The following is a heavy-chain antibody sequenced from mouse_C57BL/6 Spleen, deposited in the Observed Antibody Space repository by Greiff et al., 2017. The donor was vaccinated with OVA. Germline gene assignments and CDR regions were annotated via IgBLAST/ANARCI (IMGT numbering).Heavy chain of an antibody. CDR2: INPNYGTT. V-gene: IGHV1-39*01. CDR3: ARGALYYDYDGTFPFDY. Sequence: EVQLQQSGPELVKPGASVKISCKASGYSFTDYNMNWVKQSNGKSLEWIGVINPNYGTTSYNQKFKGKATLTVDQSSSTAYMQLNSLTSEDSAVYYCARGALYYDYDGTFPFDYWGQGTTLTVSS. CDR1: GYSFTDYN. J-gene: IGHJ2*01. D-gene: IGHD2-4*01.